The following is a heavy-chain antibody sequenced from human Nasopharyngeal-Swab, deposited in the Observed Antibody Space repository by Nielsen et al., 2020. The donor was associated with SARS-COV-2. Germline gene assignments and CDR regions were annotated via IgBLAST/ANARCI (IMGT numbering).Heavy chain of an antibody. J-gene: IGHJ4*02. D-gene: IGHD5-24*01. CDR3: ARGFPWDGYNTPPFDY. CDR1: GGTFSSYA. CDR2: IIPILGIA. V-gene: IGHV1-69*10. Sequence: SVKVSCKASGGTFSSYAISWVRQAPGQGLEWMGGIIPILGIANYAQKFQGRVTITADKSTSTAYVELSSLRSEDTAVYYCARGFPWDGYNTPPFDYWGQGTLVTVSS.